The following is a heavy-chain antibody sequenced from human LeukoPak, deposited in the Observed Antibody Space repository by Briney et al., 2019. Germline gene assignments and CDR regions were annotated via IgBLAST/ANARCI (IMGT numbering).Heavy chain of an antibody. CDR3: AGQGYYGSGTYYSYFDY. V-gene: IGHV3-66*04. CDR2: IYNGGNT. J-gene: IGHJ4*02. D-gene: IGHD3-10*01. Sequence: GGSLRLSCAASGFTFSSYSMNWVRQAPGKGLEWVPVIYNGGNTYYADSVKGRFTISGDNSKNTVYLQMNSLRAEDTAVYYCAGQGYYGSGTYYSYFDYWGQGTLVTVSS. CDR1: GFTFSSYS.